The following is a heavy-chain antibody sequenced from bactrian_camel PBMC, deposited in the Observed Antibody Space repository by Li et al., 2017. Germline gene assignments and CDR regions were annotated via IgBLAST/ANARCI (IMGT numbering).Heavy chain of an antibody. CDR1: GYTNTYYC. V-gene: IGHV3S53*01. CDR2: LGNDGSI. D-gene: IGHD2*01. J-gene: IGHJ4*01. Sequence: HVQLVESGGGSVQAGQSLRLSCAVSGYTNTYYCMAWFRQGPGKRREGVATLGNDGSIDYTNSVKGRFTISQDKAKHMLYLQMDSLKPEDTAMYYCAAGGGNGAFCYTGERSMDYWGQGTQVTVS. CDR3: AAGGGNGAFCYTGERSMDY.